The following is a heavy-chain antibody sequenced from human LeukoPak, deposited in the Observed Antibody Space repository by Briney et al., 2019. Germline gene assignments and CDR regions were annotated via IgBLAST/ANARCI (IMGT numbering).Heavy chain of an antibody. D-gene: IGHD2-2*01. V-gene: IGHV3-23*01. CDR2: ISGSGGST. J-gene: IGHJ3*02. Sequence: GGSLRLSCAASGFTFSDYYMSWIRQAPGKGLEWVSAISGSGGSTYYADSVKGRFTISRDNSKNTLYLQMNSLRAEDTAVYYCAKGAFIVVVPAASAFDIWGQGTMVTVSS. CDR1: GFTFSDYY. CDR3: AKGAFIVVVPAASAFDI.